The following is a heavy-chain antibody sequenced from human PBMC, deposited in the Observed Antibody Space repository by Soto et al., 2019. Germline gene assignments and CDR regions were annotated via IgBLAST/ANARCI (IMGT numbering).Heavy chain of an antibody. V-gene: IGHV3-30*04. CDR2: ISYDGRNK. J-gene: IGHJ4*02. D-gene: IGHD3-10*01. Sequence: QVQLVESGGGVVQPGRSLRLACADSGFTFSNYAMHWVRQAPGKGLEWVAVISYDGRNKYYADSVKGRFTISRDNSKNTLYLQMNSLGAEDTALYYCARSLNYRGSGGYQDYWGQGTLVTVSS. CDR1: GFTFSNYA. CDR3: ARSLNYRGSGGYQDY.